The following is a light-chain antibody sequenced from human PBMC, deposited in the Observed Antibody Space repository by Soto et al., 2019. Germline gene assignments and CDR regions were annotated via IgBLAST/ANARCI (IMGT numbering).Light chain of an antibody. J-gene: IGKJ1*01. V-gene: IGKV3-20*01. CDR2: DAS. Sequence: DIVMTQSPGTLSVSPGERATLSCRASQSVSSSLAWYQQKPGQAPRLLIFDASNRATGIPDRFSGSGSGTDFTLTISRLEPEDFAVYYCQQYGSSGKFGQGTKVDIK. CDR1: QSVSSS. CDR3: QQYGSSGK.